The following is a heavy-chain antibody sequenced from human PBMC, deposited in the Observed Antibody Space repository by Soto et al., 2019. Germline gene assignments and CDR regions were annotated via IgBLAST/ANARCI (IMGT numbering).Heavy chain of an antibody. D-gene: IGHD6-13*01. CDR3: ARGSLATAGNWFVP. J-gene: IGHJ5*02. V-gene: IGHV4-59*01. CDR2: IYYSGTT. CDR1: GCSISSYY. Sequence: SETLSLTCTVSGCSISSYYWSWIRQPPGKGLEWIGYIYYSGTTNYNPSLKSRVTISLDTSKNQFSLKLSSVTAADTAVYYCARGSLATAGNWFVPWGQGTLVTVSS.